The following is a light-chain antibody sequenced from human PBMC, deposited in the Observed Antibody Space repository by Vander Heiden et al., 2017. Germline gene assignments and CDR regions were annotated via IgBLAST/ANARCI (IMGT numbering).Light chain of an antibody. CDR3: QSYDDSLSAAV. V-gene: IGLV1-40*01. Sequence: QSVLTQPPSVSGAPGQRVTIPCIGSGSNIGARHAVNWYQQLPGAAPKLLIYGNNVRPSGVPDRFSGSKSGPAASLAITGLQDEDEADYYCQSYDDSLSAAVFGGGTKLTVL. CDR1: GSNIGARHA. CDR2: GNN. J-gene: IGLJ2*01.